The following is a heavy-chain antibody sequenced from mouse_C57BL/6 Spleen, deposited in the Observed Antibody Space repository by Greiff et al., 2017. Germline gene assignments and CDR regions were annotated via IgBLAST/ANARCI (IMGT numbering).Heavy chain of an antibody. CDR1: GYTFTSYW. V-gene: IGHV1-53*01. CDR3: ARVFYGYAPYYAMDY. D-gene: IGHD2-2*01. CDR2: INPSNGGT. Sequence: VQLQQPGTELVKPGASVKLSCKASGYTFTSYWMHWVKQRPGQGLEWIGNINPSNGGTNYNEKFKSKATLTVDKSSSTAYMQLSSLTSEDSAVYYCARVFYGYAPYYAMDYWGQGTSVTVSS. J-gene: IGHJ4*01.